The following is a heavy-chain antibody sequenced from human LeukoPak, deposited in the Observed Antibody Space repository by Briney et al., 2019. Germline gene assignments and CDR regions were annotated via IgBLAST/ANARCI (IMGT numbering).Heavy chain of an antibody. D-gene: IGHD3-22*01. CDR1: GGSISSYNSY. CDR2: IYYSGST. Sequence: SETLSLTCTVSGGSISSYNSYWGWIRQPPGKGLEWIGSIYYSGSTYYNPSLKSRVTISVDTSKNQFSLKLSSVTAADTAVYYCARQCSEGYYDSSGYYYYFDYWGQGTLVTVSS. V-gene: IGHV4-39*01. J-gene: IGHJ4*02. CDR3: ARQCSEGYYDSSGYYYYFDY.